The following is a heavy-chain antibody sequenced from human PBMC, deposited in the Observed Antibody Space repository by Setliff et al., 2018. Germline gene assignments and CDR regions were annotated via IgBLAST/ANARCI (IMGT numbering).Heavy chain of an antibody. CDR2: FDPEDGGT. CDR3: ATASGSSGYLAPYAFDI. Sequence: ASVKVSCKVSGYTLTELSMHWVRQAPGKGLEWMGGFDPEDGGTIYAQKFQGRVTMTEDTSTDTAYMGLSSLRSEDTAVYYCATASGSSGYLAPYAFDIWGQGTMVTVSS. V-gene: IGHV1-24*01. CDR1: GYTLTELS. D-gene: IGHD3-22*01. J-gene: IGHJ3*02.